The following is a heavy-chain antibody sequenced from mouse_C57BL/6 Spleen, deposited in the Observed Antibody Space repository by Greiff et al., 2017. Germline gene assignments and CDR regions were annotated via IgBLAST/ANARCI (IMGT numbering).Heavy chain of an antibody. J-gene: IGHJ2*01. D-gene: IGHD2-2*01. Sequence: VQLQQPGAELVKPGASVKLSCKASGYTFTSYWMHWVKQRPGRGLEWIGRIDPNSGGTKYNEKFKSKATLTVDKPSSTAYRQLSSLTSEDSAVYYCARSTMVTTGGVDYWGQGTTRTVSS. CDR1: GYTFTSYW. V-gene: IGHV1-72*01. CDR2: IDPNSGGT. CDR3: ARSTMVTTGGVDY.